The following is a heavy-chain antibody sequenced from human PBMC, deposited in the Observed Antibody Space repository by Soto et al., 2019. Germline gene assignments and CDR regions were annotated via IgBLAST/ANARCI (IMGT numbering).Heavy chain of an antibody. D-gene: IGHD1-7*01. J-gene: IGHJ6*02. V-gene: IGHV1-69*13. CDR2: ILSMLGTA. CDR1: GGTFSSYA. Sequence: GASVKASCKASGGTFSSYAISWVRPAPGQGLEWMGGILSMLGTANYAQKFRGRVTITAEESTSTVYMELSSLRSEDTAVYYCAKGVGTTYGMCVWGQGAKVPVS. CDR3: AKGVGTTYGMCV.